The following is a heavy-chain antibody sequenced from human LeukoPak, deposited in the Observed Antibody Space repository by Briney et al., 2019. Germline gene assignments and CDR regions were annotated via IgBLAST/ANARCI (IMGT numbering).Heavy chain of an antibody. CDR2: IYYSGTT. J-gene: IGHJ4*02. CDR1: GGXISSDY. V-gene: IGHV4-59*01. Sequence: PSETLSLTCTVSGGXISSDYCSWIRQSPGKGLEWIGYIYYSGTTSYNPSLKSRVTISLDTSKNQFSLKLSSVTAADTAVYYCARGANWGSPDYWGQGILVTVSS. CDR3: ARGANWGSPDY. D-gene: IGHD7-27*01.